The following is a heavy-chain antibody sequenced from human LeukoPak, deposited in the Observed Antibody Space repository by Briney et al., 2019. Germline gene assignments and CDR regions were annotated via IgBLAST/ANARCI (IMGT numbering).Heavy chain of an antibody. D-gene: IGHD3-22*01. V-gene: IGHV1-69*13. CDR3: ARASLRDSSGYYYGLGPHYFDY. CDR2: SIPIFGTA. CDR1: GGTFSSYA. Sequence: GASVKVSCKASGGTFSSYAISWVRQAPGQGLEWMGGSIPIFGTANYAQKFQGRVTITADESTSTAYMELSSLRSEDTAVYYCARASLRDSSGYYYGLGPHYFDYWGQGTLVTVSS. J-gene: IGHJ4*02.